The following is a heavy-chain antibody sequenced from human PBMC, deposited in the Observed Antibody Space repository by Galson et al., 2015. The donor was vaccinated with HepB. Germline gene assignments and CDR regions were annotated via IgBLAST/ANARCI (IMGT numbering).Heavy chain of an antibody. D-gene: IGHD3-10*02. V-gene: IGHV3-53*01. CDR3: AKDARSCSSRAQFDS. Sequence: SLRLSCAASGFTVSSNYMSWVRQAPGKGLEWVSVIYSGGSTYYADSVKGRFTISRDNSKNTLYLQMNSLRAEDTAIYYCAKDARSCSSRAQFDSWGQGTLVTVSS. CDR2: IYSGGST. J-gene: IGHJ4*02. CDR1: GFTVSSNY.